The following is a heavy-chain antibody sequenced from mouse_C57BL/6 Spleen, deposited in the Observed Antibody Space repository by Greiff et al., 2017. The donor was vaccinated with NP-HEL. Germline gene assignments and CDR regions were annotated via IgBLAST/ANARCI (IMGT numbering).Heavy chain of an antibody. V-gene: IGHV5-4*03. CDR1: GFTFSSYA. J-gene: IGHJ3*01. CDR2: ISDGGSYT. CDR3: AREGDIYYDYSWFAY. D-gene: IGHD2-4*01. Sequence: EVKVVESGGGLVKPGGSLKLSCAASGFTFSSYAMSWVRQTPEKRLEWVATISDGGSYTYYPDNVKGRFTISRDNAKNNLYLQMSHLKSEDTAMYYCAREGDIYYDYSWFAYWGQGTLVTVSA.